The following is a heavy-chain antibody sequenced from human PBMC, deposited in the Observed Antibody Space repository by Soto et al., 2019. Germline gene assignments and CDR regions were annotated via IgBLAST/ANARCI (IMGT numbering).Heavy chain of an antibody. V-gene: IGHV3-21*01. D-gene: IGHD6-19*01. CDR2: ISGSSGYI. CDR3: ARIGIAVAGTGVGDYYYYGMDV. Sequence: GGSLRLSCAASGFTFSSYSMNWVRQAPGKGLEWVSSISGSSGYIYYADSLKGRFTISRDNAKNSLYLQMNSLRAEDTAMYYCARIGIAVAGTGVGDYYYYGMDVWGQGTTVTVSS. CDR1: GFTFSSYS. J-gene: IGHJ6*02.